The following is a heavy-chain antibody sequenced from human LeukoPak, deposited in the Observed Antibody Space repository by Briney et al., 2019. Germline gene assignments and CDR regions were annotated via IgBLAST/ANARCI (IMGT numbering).Heavy chain of an antibody. CDR3: ARDRAGLGLLDF. Sequence: SQTLSLTCTVSGGPISSGGFSWTWIRPPPGKGLEWIGYIFQSGSPSSNPSLRSRVTISVDTSTNQFSLRLNSVTAADTAMYYCARDRAGLGLLDFWGQGTMVTVFS. D-gene: IGHD1-26*01. J-gene: IGHJ3*01. CDR1: GGPISSGGFS. CDR2: IFQSGSP. V-gene: IGHV4-30-2*01.